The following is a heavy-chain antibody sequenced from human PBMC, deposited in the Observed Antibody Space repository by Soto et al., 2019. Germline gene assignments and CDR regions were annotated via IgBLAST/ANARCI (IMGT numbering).Heavy chain of an antibody. J-gene: IGHJ4*02. CDR2: IYYSGST. CDR3: ARVNSGSYYGLDS. CDR1: GGSISSYY. V-gene: IGHV4-59*01. D-gene: IGHD1-26*01. Sequence: PSETLSLTCTVSGGSISSYYWSWIRQPPGKGLEWIGYIYYSGSTNYNPSLKSRVTISVDTSKNQFSLKLSSVTAADTAVYYCARVNSGSYYGLDSWGQGTLVTVSS.